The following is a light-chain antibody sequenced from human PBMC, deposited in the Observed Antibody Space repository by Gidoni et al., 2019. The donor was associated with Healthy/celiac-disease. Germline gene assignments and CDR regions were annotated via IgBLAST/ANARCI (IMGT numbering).Light chain of an antibody. V-gene: IGLV3-21*03. Sequence: SYVLPQPPSGSLAPGKTARISCGGNNIGSKSVHWYQQKPGQAPVLVVYADSDRPSGIPERFSGSNSGNTATLTISRVEAGDEADYYCQVWDSSSDHVVFGGGTKLTVL. CDR1: NIGSKS. J-gene: IGLJ2*01. CDR3: QVWDSSSDHVV. CDR2: ADS.